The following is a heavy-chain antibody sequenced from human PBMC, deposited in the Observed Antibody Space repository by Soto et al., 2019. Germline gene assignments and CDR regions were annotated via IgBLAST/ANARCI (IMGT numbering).Heavy chain of an antibody. CDR3: ARDHLVVPAAKGEYYYYGMDV. CDR2: IIPIFGTA. CDR1: GGTFSSYA. V-gene: IGHV1-69*01. Sequence: QVQLVQSGAEVKKPGSSVKVSCKASGGTFSSYAISWVRQAPGQGLEWMGGIIPIFGTANYAQKFQGRVTINADEYTSTAYMELSSLRSEDTAVYYCARDHLVVPAAKGEYYYYGMDVWGQGTTVTVSS. D-gene: IGHD2-2*01. J-gene: IGHJ6*02.